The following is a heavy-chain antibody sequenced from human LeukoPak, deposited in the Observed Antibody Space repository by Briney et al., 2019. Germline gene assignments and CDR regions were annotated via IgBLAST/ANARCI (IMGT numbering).Heavy chain of an antibody. CDR1: GGSFSGYY. J-gene: IGHJ4*02. D-gene: IGHD2-15*01. V-gene: IGHV4-34*01. CDR3: ARREAPGGGSVGYYFDY. CDR2: INHSGST. Sequence: PSETLSLTCAVYGGSFSGYYWSWIRQPPGKGLEWIGEINHSGSTNYNPSLKSRVTISVDTSKNQFSLKLSSVTAADTAVYYCARREAPGGGSVGYYFDYWGQGTLVTVSS.